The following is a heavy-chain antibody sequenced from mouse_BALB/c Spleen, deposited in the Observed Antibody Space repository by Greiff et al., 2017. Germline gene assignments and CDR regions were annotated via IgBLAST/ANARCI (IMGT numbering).Heavy chain of an antibody. CDR2: ISYSGST. V-gene: IGHV3-8*02. CDR1: GDSITSGY. Sequence: EVKLVESGPGLVKPSQSLSLTCSVTGDSITSGYWNWIRKFPGNKLEYMGYISYSGSTYYNPSLKSRISITRDTSKNQYYLQLNSVTTEDTATYYCARWLPTLMDYWGQGTSVTVSS. CDR3: ARWLPTLMDY. J-gene: IGHJ4*01. D-gene: IGHD5-1*01.